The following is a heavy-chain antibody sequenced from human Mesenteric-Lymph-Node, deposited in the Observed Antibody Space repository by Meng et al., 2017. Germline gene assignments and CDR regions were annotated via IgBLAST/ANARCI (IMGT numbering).Heavy chain of an antibody. CDR1: GYTFTSYA. CDR3: ARQLVVRGTPDAARFDP. Sequence: QGRLVQSGSELKKPGASVKVSCKASGYTFTSYAMNWVRQAPGQGLEWMGWINTNTGNPTYAQGFTGRFVFSLDTSVSTAYLQISSLKAEDTAVYYCARQLVVRGTPDAARFDPWGQGTLVTVSS. J-gene: IGHJ5*02. CDR2: INTNTGNP. V-gene: IGHV7-4-1*02. D-gene: IGHD3-10*01.